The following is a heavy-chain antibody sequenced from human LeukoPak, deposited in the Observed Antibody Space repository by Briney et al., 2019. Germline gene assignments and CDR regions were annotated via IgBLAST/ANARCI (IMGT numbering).Heavy chain of an antibody. CDR1: GFTFSSYA. V-gene: IGHV3-30*04. CDR3: ASSDREVSSSSYFDY. J-gene: IGHJ4*02. CDR2: ISYDGSNK. Sequence: GGSLRLSCAASGFTFSSYAMHWVRQAPGKGLEWVAVISYDGSNKYYADSVKGRFTISRDNYKNTLYLQMNSLRAEDTAVYYCASSDREVSSSSYFDYWGQGTLVTVSS. D-gene: IGHD6-6*01.